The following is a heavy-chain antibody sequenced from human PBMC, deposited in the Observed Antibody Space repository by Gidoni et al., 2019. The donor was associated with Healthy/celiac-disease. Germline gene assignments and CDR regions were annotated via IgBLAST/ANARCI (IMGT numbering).Heavy chain of an antibody. CDR3: ATPLMTTADQRAFVI. CDR1: GYNLTELS. D-gene: IGHD4-17*01. Sequence: QVQLVQSGAEVKKPGASVKGSCKGSGYNLTELSMHWVRQAPGKGLEWMGGFDPDDGETLYAQKFQGRVTMTEDTSTDTAYMELSSLRSEDTAVYYCATPLMTTADQRAFVIWGQGTMVTVSS. J-gene: IGHJ3*02. V-gene: IGHV1-24*01. CDR2: FDPDDGET.